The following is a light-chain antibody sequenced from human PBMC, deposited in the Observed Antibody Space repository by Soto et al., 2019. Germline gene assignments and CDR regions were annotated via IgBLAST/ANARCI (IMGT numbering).Light chain of an antibody. CDR2: GAS. Sequence: EIVLTQSPGTLSLSPGERATLSCRASQSVTSSYIAWYQQKPGQAPRLLMFGASGRATGIPDRFSGSGSGTDFTLTISRLEPEDFAVYYCQQYGSSPMYAFGQGTKVDI. CDR3: QQYGSSPMYA. CDR1: QSVTSSY. J-gene: IGKJ2*01. V-gene: IGKV3-20*01.